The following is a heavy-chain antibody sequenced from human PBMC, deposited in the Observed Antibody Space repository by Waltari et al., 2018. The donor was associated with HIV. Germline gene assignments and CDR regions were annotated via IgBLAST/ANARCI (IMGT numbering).Heavy chain of an antibody. CDR2: ITGSGAAT. Sequence: EVQLVESGGGLVQPGGSLRLSCAASGFTFANYAMSWVRQAPGRGLEWVSAITGSGAATDYADSVRGRFTISRDNSKNTLYLQMNSLRAEDTAVYYCARDRGGSYDALDIWGQGTMVTVSS. CDR3: ARDRGGSYDALDI. CDR1: GFTFANYA. V-gene: IGHV3-23*04. D-gene: IGHD1-26*01. J-gene: IGHJ3*02.